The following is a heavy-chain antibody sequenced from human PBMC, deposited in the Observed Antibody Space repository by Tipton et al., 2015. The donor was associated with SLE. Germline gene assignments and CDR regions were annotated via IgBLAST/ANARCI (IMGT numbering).Heavy chain of an antibody. J-gene: IGHJ4*02. CDR2: INHVGRT. V-gene: IGHV4-34*01. D-gene: IGHD2-21*01. Sequence: TLSLTCAVYGGSLSGHYWSWIRKSPGKGLEWSDDINHVGRTNYNPSLRSRATISVDTSKNQFSLKLSSVTAADTAVYYCARLGVVVSAIDYWGQGTLVTGTS. CDR3: ARLGVVVSAIDY. CDR1: GGSLSGHY.